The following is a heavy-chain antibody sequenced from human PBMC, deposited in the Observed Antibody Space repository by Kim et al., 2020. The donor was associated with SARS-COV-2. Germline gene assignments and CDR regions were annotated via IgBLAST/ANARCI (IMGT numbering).Heavy chain of an antibody. V-gene: IGHV4-34*01. J-gene: IGHJ5*02. CDR3: ARAGSSWYRTDNWFDP. Sequence: SETLSLTCAVYGGSFSGYYWSWIRQPPGKGLEWIGEINHSGSTNYNPSLKSRVTISVDTSKNQFSLKLSSVTAADTAVYYCARAGSSWYRTDNWFDPWGQGTLVTVSS. CDR1: GGSFSGYY. CDR2: INHSGST. D-gene: IGHD6-13*01.